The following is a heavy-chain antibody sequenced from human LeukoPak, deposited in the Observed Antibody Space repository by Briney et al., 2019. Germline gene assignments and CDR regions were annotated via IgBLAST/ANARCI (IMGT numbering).Heavy chain of an antibody. CDR2: IWYDGSNK. CDR3: ARDPPMYYYDEPGSRDAFDI. J-gene: IGHJ3*02. Sequence: GGSLRLSCAASGFTFSRYGMHWVRQAPGKGLEWVAVIWYDGSNKYYAESVKGRFTISRENSRNTLHLQMNSVRAEDTAVYYCARDPPMYYYDEPGSRDAFDIWGQGTMVTVSS. V-gene: IGHV3-33*01. CDR1: GFTFSRYG. D-gene: IGHD3-22*01.